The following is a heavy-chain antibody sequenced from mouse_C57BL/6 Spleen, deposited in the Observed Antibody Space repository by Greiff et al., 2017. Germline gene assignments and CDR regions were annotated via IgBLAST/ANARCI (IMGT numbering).Heavy chain of an antibody. CDR3: APLGRGDD. J-gene: IGHJ2*01. CDR2: IDPSDSYT. D-gene: IGHD4-1*01. V-gene: IGHV1-69*01. CDR1: GYTFTSYW. Sequence: QVQLQQPGAELVMPGASVKLSCKASGYTFTSYWMHWVKQRPGQGLEWIGEIDPSDSYTNYNQKFKGKSTLTVDKSSSTAYMQLSSLTSEDSAVYYCAPLGRGDDWGQGTTLTVSS.